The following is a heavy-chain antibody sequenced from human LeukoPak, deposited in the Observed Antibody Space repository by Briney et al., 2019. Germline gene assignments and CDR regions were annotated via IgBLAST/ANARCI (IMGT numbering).Heavy chain of an antibody. CDR2: ISLSGSTI. J-gene: IGHJ3*02. V-gene: IGHV3-48*03. Sequence: GGSLRLSCAASGFPFSSYELNWVRQAPGKGLAGVSYISLSGSTIYYADSVKGRFTLSRDNAKNSLYLQMNSPRAEDTAVYYCARVQGLDILTGYYKSDAFDIWGQGTMVTVSS. D-gene: IGHD3-9*01. CDR3: ARVQGLDILTGYYKSDAFDI. CDR1: GFPFSSYE.